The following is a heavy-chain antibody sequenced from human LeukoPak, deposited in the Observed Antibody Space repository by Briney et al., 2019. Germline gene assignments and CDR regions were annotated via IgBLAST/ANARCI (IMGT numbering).Heavy chain of an antibody. V-gene: IGHV3-11*01. CDR3: ARDSAPTVRFAFDI. CDR2: ISNSGNTI. CDR1: GFIFSDYY. Sequence: GGSLRLSYAVSGFIFSDYYMTWIRQAPGKGLEWIAYISNSGNTIYYTDSVRGRFTISRENAKNSLYLQMNSLRAEDTAVYYCARDSAPTVRFAFDIWGQGTMVTVSS. D-gene: IGHD4-11*01. J-gene: IGHJ3*02.